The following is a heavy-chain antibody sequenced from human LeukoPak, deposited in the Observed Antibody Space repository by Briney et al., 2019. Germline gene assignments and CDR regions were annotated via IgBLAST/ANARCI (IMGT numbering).Heavy chain of an antibody. D-gene: IGHD4-23*01. CDR1: GGSISSYH. Sequence: SETLSLTCTVSGGSISSYHWSWIRQPPGKGLEWIGYIYYSGSTNYNPSLKSRVTISLDTSKNQFSLKLSSVTAADTAVYYCARLSVDRGLGFDYWGQRTLVTVSS. J-gene: IGHJ4*02. CDR2: IYYSGST. V-gene: IGHV4-59*08. CDR3: ARLSVDRGLGFDY.